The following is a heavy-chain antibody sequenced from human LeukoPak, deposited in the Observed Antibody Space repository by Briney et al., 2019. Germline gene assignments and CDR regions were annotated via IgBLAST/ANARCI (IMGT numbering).Heavy chain of an antibody. CDR1: GYTFTSYG. CDR3: VGGYYDYVWGSYRLDY. CDR2: ISAHNGNT. J-gene: IGHJ4*02. V-gene: IGHV1-18*01. D-gene: IGHD3-16*02. Sequence: GASVKVSCKASGYTFTSYGISWVRQAPGQGLEWMGWISAHNGNTNYAQKLQGRVTMTTDTSTSTAYMELRSLRSDDTAVYYCVGGYYDYVWGSYRLDYWGQGTLVTVSS.